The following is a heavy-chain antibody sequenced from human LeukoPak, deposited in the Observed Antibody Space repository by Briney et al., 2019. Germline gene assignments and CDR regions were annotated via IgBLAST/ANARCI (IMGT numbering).Heavy chain of an antibody. CDR3: ARGLSSLLSSSWTPRDY. CDR1: GYTFTSYG. J-gene: IGHJ4*02. D-gene: IGHD6-13*01. V-gene: IGHV1-18*01. Sequence: ASVKVSCKASGYTFTSYGISWVRQAPGQGLEWMGWISAYNGNTNYAQKLQGRVTMTADTSTSTAYMELRSLRSDDTAVYYCARGLSSLLSSSWTPRDYWGQGTLVTVSS. CDR2: ISAYNGNT.